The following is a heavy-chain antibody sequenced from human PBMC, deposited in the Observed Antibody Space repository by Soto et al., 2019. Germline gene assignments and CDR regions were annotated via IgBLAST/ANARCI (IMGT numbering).Heavy chain of an antibody. CDR1: GFTVSNNY. D-gene: IGHD3-22*01. J-gene: IGHJ4*02. CDR3: ARPYYYDSSGYYN. V-gene: IGHV3-66*01. CDR2: IYSTDNT. Sequence: EVQLVESGGGLVQPGGSLRLSCAASGFTVSNNYMSWVRQAPGKGLEWVSVIYSTDNTYYADSVKGRFTIPRDNSKNTVYLQMNSLRAEDTAVYYCARPYYYDSSGYYNWGQGTLVTVSS.